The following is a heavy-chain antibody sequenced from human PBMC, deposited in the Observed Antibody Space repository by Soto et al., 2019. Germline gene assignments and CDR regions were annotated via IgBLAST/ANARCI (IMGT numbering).Heavy chain of an antibody. CDR3: ARGQRRDGYTELDS. D-gene: IGHD1-1*01. CDR1: GFTFSEYY. V-gene: IGHV3-11*06. CDR2: ISGSSSSR. Sequence: GGSLRLSCAAAGFTFSEYYMSWIRQAPGKGLEWVSSISGSSSSRKYADSVRGRFTISRDYAKNSLYLQMNSLRVEDTALYFCARGQRRDGYTELDSWGQGTLVTVSS. J-gene: IGHJ4*02.